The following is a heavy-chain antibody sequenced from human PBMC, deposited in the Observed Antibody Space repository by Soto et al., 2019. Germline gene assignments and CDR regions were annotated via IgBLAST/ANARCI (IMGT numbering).Heavy chain of an antibody. V-gene: IGHV3-48*02. CDR1: GFTFSSYD. Sequence: PGGSLRLSCAASGFTFSSYDMNWARQAPGKGLEWVSYISSNSYTIYYADSVKGRFTISRDNAKNSLYLQMNSLRDEDTAVYYCGRDYSRYGTFDYWGQGTLVTVSS. CDR2: ISSNSYTI. CDR3: GRDYSRYGTFDY. J-gene: IGHJ4*02. D-gene: IGHD5-18*01.